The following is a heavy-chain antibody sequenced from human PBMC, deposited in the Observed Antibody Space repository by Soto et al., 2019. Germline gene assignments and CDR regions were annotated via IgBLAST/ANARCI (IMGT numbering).Heavy chain of an antibody. D-gene: IGHD5-18*01. CDR3: ARGGRIVDTGIGYYYYHAMDV. J-gene: IGHJ6*02. CDR1: GNTLASHG. V-gene: IGHV1-46*01. Sequence: ASVKVSCKASGNTLASHGFSWVRQAPGQGLEWMGIFNPTGDTASYAQKLQGRVTMTRDTSTGTAYMELGSLRSEDTAVYYCARGGRIVDTGIGYYYYHAMDVWGQGTTVTVSS. CDR2: FNPTGDTA.